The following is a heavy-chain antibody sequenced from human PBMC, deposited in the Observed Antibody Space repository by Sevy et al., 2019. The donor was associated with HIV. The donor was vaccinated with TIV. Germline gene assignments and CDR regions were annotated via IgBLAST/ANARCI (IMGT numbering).Heavy chain of an antibody. J-gene: IGHJ6*03. Sequence: SETLSLTCTVSGGSISSGSYYWSWIRQPAGKGLEWIGRIYTSGSTNYNPSLKSRVTISVDTSKNQFSLKLGSVTAADTAVYYCARDRASYYYGSGSLSLNYYMDVWGKGTTVTVSS. CDR2: IYTSGST. D-gene: IGHD3-10*01. CDR1: GGSISSGSYY. CDR3: ARDRASYYYGSGSLSLNYYMDV. V-gene: IGHV4-61*02.